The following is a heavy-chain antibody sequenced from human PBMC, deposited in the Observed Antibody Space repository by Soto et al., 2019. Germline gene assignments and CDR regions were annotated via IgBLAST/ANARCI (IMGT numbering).Heavy chain of an antibody. V-gene: IGHV1-18*01. Sequence: ASVKVSCKASGYTFTSYGISWVRQAPGQGLEWMGWISAYNGNTNYAQKLQGRVTMTTDTSTSTAYMELRSLRSDDTAVYYCARAQYSSSQSRWFYPWGQGTLVTVSS. D-gene: IGHD6-13*01. CDR2: ISAYNGNT. CDR1: GYTFTSYG. CDR3: ARAQYSSSQSRWFYP. J-gene: IGHJ5*02.